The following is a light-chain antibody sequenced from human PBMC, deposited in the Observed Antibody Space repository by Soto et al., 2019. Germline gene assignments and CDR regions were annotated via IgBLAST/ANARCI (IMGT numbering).Light chain of an antibody. J-gene: IGKJ1*01. CDR1: QRMSGW. Sequence: DMYLYKYPSTLSASVWDTVTITCRASQRMSGWLSWHQQKPGKAPKLLIYDVSSLESGVPSRFSGSGSGTEFTLAISSLQPDDFATYYCQQYNRYPWTFGHGTKVDI. CDR2: DVS. CDR3: QQYNRYPWT. V-gene: IGKV1-5*01.